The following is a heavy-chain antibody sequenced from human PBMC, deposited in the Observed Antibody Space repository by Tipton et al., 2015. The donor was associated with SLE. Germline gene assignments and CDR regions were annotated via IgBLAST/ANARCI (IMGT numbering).Heavy chain of an antibody. Sequence: TLSLTCTVSGASTISGAYSWNWIRQPPGKGLEWIGYIYHSGVTYYNPSLKSRVTISVDMSKNHFSLRLSSVTAADTALYYCARSDAEALSGMDVWGQGTTVTVSS. CDR1: GASTISGAYS. V-gene: IGHV4-30-2*01. J-gene: IGHJ6*02. CDR3: ARSDAEALSGMDV. CDR2: IYHSGVT.